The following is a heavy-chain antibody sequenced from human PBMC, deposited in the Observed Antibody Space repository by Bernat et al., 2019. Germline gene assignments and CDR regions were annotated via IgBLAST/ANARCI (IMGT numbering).Heavy chain of an antibody. V-gene: IGHV3-11*06. CDR3: AGEGPYGDPFDY. J-gene: IGHJ4*02. Sequence: QVRLVESGGGLVKPGGSLRLSCAASGFTFSDYYMSWIRQAPGKGLEWVSYISSSSSYTNYADSVKGRFTISRDNAKNSLYLQMNSLRAEDTAVYYCAGEGPYGDPFDYWGQGTLVTVSS. CDR2: ISSSSSYT. CDR1: GFTFSDYY. D-gene: IGHD4-17*01.